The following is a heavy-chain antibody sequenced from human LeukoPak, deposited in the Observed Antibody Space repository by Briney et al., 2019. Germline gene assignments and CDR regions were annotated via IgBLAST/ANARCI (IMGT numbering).Heavy chain of an antibody. V-gene: IGHV3-30*02. D-gene: IGHD4-17*01. CDR2: IRYDGSNK. CDR3: AKDGYGDYHYYYYMDV. CDR1: GFTFSSYG. J-gene: IGHJ6*03. Sequence: GGSLRLSCAASGFTFSSYGMHWVRQAPGKGLEWVAFIRYDGSNKYYADSVKGRFTISRDNSKNTLYLQMNSLRAEDTAVYYCAKDGYGDYHYYYYMDVWGKGTTVTISS.